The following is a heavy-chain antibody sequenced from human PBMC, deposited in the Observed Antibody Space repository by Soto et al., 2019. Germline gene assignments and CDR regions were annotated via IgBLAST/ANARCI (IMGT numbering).Heavy chain of an antibody. V-gene: IGHV3-30*03. D-gene: IGHD2-15*01. J-gene: IGHJ6*02. Sequence: GGSLRLSCAASGFTFSSYVMSCVRQAPGKGLECVAVIAYDGSNTFYRDSVKGRFTISRDNSKNTLYLHMNSLRSEDTGVYYCARGDREDILVVVGARPGEYGIDIWGQGTTVTVSS. CDR1: GFTFSSYV. CDR2: IAYDGSNT. CDR3: ARGDREDILVVVGARPGEYGIDI.